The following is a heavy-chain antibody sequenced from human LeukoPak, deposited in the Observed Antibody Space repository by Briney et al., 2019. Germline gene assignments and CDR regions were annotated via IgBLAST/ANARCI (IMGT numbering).Heavy chain of an antibody. CDR3: ARDSADCTGGYCYLVS. CDR2: IKSDGSST. Sequence: GGSLRLSCAASGFTFSSDWMHWVRQAPGKGLVWVSRIKSDGSSTRYADSVKGRFTISRDNAKNTLYLHMNSLRVEDTAVYYCARDSADCTGGYCYLVSWGQGTLVTVSS. V-gene: IGHV3-74*01. J-gene: IGHJ4*02. D-gene: IGHD2-8*02. CDR1: GFTFSSDW.